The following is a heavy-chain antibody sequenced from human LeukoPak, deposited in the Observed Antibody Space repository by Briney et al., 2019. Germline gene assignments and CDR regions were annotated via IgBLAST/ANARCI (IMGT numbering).Heavy chain of an antibody. J-gene: IGHJ4*02. D-gene: IGHD3-22*01. V-gene: IGHV4-59*01. CDR3: ARGDSGSYYDSSGSISYYFDF. CDR1: GGSIRRYY. Sequence: SETLSLTCTVSGGSIRRYYWSWIRQPPGKGLEWIGYIYYSGSTNYNPSLKSRVTISVDTSKNQFSLKLSSVTAADTAVYYCARGDSGSYYDSSGSISYYFDFWGQGTLVTVSS. CDR2: IYYSGST.